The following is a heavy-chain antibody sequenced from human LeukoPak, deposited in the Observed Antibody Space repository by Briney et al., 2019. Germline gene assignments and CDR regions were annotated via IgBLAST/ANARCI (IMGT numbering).Heavy chain of an antibody. J-gene: IGHJ6*03. V-gene: IGHV1-18*01. Sequence: ASVKVSCKASGYTFTSYGISWVRQAPGQGLEWMGWISAYNGNTNYAQKLQGRVTMTTDTSTSTAYMELRSLRSDDTAVYYCARAYYDFWSGSLLYYYYYMDVWGKGTTVTVSS. CDR3: ARAYYDFWSGSLLYYYYYMDV. D-gene: IGHD3-3*01. CDR2: ISAYNGNT. CDR1: GYTFTSYG.